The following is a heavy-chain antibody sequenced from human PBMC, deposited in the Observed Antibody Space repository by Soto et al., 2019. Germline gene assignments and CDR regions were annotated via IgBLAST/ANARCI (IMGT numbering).Heavy chain of an antibody. CDR3: ARIRVTKPYYYFDY. D-gene: IGHD2-21*01. V-gene: IGHV2-70*01. CDR1: GFSLSTSGMC. J-gene: IGHJ4*02. Sequence: SGPTLVNPTQTLTLTCTFSGFSLSTSGMCVSWIRQPPGKALEWLALIDWDDNKYYSTSLKTRLTISKDTSKNQVVLTMTNMDPVDTATYYCARIRVTKPYYYFDYWGQGTLVTVSS. CDR2: IDWDDNK.